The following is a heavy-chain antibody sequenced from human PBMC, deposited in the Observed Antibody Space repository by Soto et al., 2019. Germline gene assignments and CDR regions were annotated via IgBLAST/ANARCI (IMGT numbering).Heavy chain of an antibody. Sequence: QVQLVESGGGVVQPGRSLRLSCAATGLTFSSYGMHWVRQAPGKGLEWVAVIWNDGSNKYYADSVKGRFTISRDNSKNTLYLQMISLRAEDTAVYYCASEYCSGGSCYYYGMDVWGQGTTVTVSS. D-gene: IGHD2-15*01. J-gene: IGHJ6*02. CDR1: GLTFSSYG. V-gene: IGHV3-33*01. CDR2: IWNDGSNK. CDR3: ASEYCSGGSCYYYGMDV.